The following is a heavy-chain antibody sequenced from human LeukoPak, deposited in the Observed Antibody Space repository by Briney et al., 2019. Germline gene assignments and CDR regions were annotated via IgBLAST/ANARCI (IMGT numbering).Heavy chain of an antibody. CDR1: GGSITNNY. CDR2: IYYSGTT. V-gene: IGHV4-59*08. CDR3: ARVTLYFDFSTGNHYYFDS. J-gene: IGHJ4*02. Sequence: PSETLSLTCTVSGGSITNNYWSWIRQTPGKGLEWIGYIYYSGTTTYNPSLKSRVTISIDTSTNQCSLQLTSVTAADTAVYYCARVTLYFDFSTGNHYYFDSWGQGTLVIVSS. D-gene: IGHD3-3*01.